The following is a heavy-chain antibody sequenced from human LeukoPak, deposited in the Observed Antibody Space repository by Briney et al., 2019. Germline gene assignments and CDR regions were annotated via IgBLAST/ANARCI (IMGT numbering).Heavy chain of an antibody. D-gene: IGHD6-13*01. CDR3: ARDFRPVVGAAGTFDY. Sequence: GGSLRLSCAASGFTFSSFAMDWVRRAPGKGLEWVAVISYDGSNKYYAVSVKGRFTISRDNSKNTLYLQMNSLRAEDTAVYYCARDFRPVVGAAGTFDYWGQGTLVTVSS. J-gene: IGHJ4*02. V-gene: IGHV3-30*04. CDR1: GFTFSSFA. CDR2: ISYDGSNK.